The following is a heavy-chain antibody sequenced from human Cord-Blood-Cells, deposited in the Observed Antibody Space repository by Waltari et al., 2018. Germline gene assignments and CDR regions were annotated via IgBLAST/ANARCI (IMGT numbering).Heavy chain of an antibody. Sequence: QLQLQESGPGLVKPSETLSLTCTVSGGSISSSSYYWGWIRQPPGKGLEWIGSIYYSGSTYYNPSLKSRVPISVDTSKNQFSLKPSSVTAADTAVYYCARPGYYDSSGYYFDYWGQGTLVTVSS. V-gene: IGHV4-39*07. CDR3: ARPGYYDSSGYYFDY. CDR2: IYYSGST. CDR1: GGSISSSSYY. D-gene: IGHD3-22*01. J-gene: IGHJ4*02.